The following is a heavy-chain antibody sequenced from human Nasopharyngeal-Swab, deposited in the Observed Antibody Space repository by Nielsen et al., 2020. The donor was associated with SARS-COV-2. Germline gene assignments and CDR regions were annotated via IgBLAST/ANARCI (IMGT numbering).Heavy chain of an antibody. CDR3: ARSGGQSTEYNWFDT. V-gene: IGHV4-59*01. D-gene: IGHD2-15*01. CDR1: GGSMSRYW. J-gene: IGHJ5*02. CDR2: IYYIGNT. Sequence: ETLSLTCTVSGGSMSRYWWSWIRQTPGKGLEWIGDIYYIGNTNYHPSLRSRVTMSVDTSKNQFSLRLSSVTAADTAVYYCARSGGQSTEYNWFDTWGQGTLVTVSS.